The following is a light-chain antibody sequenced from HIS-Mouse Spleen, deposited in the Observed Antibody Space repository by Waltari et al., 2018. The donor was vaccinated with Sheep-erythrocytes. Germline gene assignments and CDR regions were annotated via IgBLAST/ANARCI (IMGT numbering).Light chain of an antibody. J-gene: IGKJ2*01. CDR3: QQRSNWYT. Sequence: EIMLTQSPATLSLSQGDRATLSCRAGQSVSSYLAWYQQKPGQAPRLLIYDASNRATGIPARFSGSGSGTDFTLTISSLEPEDFAVYYCQQRSNWYTFGQGTKLEIK. CDR1: QSVSSY. CDR2: DAS. V-gene: IGKV3-11*01.